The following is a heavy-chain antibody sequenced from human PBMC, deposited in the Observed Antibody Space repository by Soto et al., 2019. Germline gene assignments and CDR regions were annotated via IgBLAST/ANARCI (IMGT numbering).Heavy chain of an antibody. V-gene: IGHV1-24*01. CDR1: GYTLTELS. Sequence: ASVKVSCKVSGYTLTELSIHWLRQAPGKGLEWMGGFDPEDGETIYAQKFQGRVTMTEDTSTDTAYMELSSLRSEDTAVYYCATSGIAAAGDIYYYYGMDVWGQGTTVTVSS. CDR3: ATSGIAAAGDIYYYYGMDV. J-gene: IGHJ6*02. D-gene: IGHD6-13*01. CDR2: FDPEDGET.